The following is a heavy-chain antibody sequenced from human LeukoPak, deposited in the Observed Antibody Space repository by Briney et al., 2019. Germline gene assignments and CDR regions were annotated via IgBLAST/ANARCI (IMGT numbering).Heavy chain of an antibody. J-gene: IGHJ4*02. CDR1: GFTFSDYA. V-gene: IGHV3-21*01. D-gene: IGHD3-10*01. Sequence: GGSLRLSCAASGFTFSDYAMNWVRQAPGEGLEWVSLISSSSTYIYYADSVKGRFTISRDNAKNSLYLQMNSLRAEDTAVYYCARSAFTMVRGVIYWGQGTLVTVSS. CDR3: ARSAFTMVRGVIY. CDR2: ISSSSTYI.